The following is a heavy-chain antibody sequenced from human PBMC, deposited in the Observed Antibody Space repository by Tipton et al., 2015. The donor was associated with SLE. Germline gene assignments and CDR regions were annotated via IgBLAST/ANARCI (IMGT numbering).Heavy chain of an antibody. CDR2: IRYDGSNK. D-gene: IGHD2-2*01. J-gene: IGHJ4*02. V-gene: IGHV3-30*02. Sequence: PGASVKVSCKASGYTFTSYGISWVRQAPGQGLEWVAFIRYDGSNKYYADSVKGRFTISRDNSKNTLYLRMNSLRAEDTAVYYCAPFPRLPGNLPGEEDDYWGQGTLVTVSS. CDR3: APFPRLPGNLPGEEDDY. CDR1: GYTFTSYG.